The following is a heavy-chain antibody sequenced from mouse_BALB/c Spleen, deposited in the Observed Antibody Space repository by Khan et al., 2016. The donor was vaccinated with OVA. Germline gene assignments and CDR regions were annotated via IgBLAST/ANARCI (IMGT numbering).Heavy chain of an antibody. CDR1: GYTFTTAG. CDR3: ERGGAAYYRSGGGAMEY. D-gene: IGHD2-12*01. CDR2: INTHSGVP. V-gene: IGHV9-4*02. Sequence: QIQLVQSGPELKKPGESVRISCKASGYTFTTAGIPWVQKMPGKGLKWIGWINTHSGVPKYAEDFKGRFAFSLEISVNTAYLQITNLKNEDTATYSCERGGAAYYRSGGGAMEYWGQGTSVTVSA. J-gene: IGHJ4*01.